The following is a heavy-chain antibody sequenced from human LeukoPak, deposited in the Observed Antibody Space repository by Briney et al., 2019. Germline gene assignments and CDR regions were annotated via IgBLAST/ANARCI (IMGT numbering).Heavy chain of an antibody. D-gene: IGHD1-26*01. CDR3: ARAGRWEGRPHAFDM. V-gene: IGHV4-59*01. CDR1: GDSISSYY. J-gene: IGHJ3*02. Sequence: SETLSLTCTVSGDSISSYYWSWIRQPPGKGLEWIGYIYYSGITNYNPSLKSRVIISIDTPKNQVSLKLRSVTAADTAVYYCARAGRWEGRPHAFDMWGQGTMVTVSS. CDR2: IYYSGIT.